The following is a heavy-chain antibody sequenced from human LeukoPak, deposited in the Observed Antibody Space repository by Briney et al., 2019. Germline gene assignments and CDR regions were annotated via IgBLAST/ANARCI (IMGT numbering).Heavy chain of an antibody. CDR2: INHSGST. V-gene: IGHV4-34*01. J-gene: IGHJ5*02. CDR1: GGSFSGYY. D-gene: IGHD3-10*01. Sequence: SETLSLTCAVYGGSFSGYYWSWIRQPPGKGLEWIGEINHSGSTNYNPSLKSRVTISVDTSKNQFSLKLSSVTAADTAVYYCARDRAPVRGVIPEYNWFDPWGQGTLVTVSS. CDR3: ARDRAPVRGVIPEYNWFDP.